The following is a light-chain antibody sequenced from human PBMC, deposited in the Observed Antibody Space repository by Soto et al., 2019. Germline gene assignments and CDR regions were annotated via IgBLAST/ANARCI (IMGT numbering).Light chain of an antibody. CDR1: QSVRNY. Sequence: SQSVRNYLAWYQQKPGQAPRLLIYDASNRATGIPARFSGSGSGTDFTLTISTLEPEDFAVYYCQQRSNWPSITFGQGTRLEIK. J-gene: IGKJ5*01. CDR3: QQRSNWPSIT. V-gene: IGKV3-11*01. CDR2: DAS.